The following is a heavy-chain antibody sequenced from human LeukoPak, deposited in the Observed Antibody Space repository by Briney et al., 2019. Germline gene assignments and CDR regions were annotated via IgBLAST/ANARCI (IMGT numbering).Heavy chain of an antibody. V-gene: IGHV4-34*01. CDR3: ASRTQRSSSWYR. J-gene: IGHJ4*02. CDR1: GGSFSGYY. D-gene: IGHD6-13*01. Sequence: PSETLSLTCAVYGGSFSGYYWSWIRQPPGKGLEWIGEINHSGSTNYNPSLKSRVTIPVDTSKNQFSLKLSSVTAADTAVYYCASRTQRSSSWYRWGQGTLVTVSS. CDR2: INHSGST.